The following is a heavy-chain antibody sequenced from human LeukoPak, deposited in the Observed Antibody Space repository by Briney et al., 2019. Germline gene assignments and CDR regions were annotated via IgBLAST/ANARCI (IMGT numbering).Heavy chain of an antibody. D-gene: IGHD3-10*01. CDR3: ARRWVGLRGAPLTNWFDP. V-gene: IGHV4-39*07. Sequence: PSETLSLTCTVSGGSISTNKYYWGWIRQPPGKGLEWIGEVNHSGSTNYNPSLKSRVTISVDTSKNQFSLKLSSVTAADTAVYYCARRWVGLRGAPLTNWFDPWGQGTLVTVSS. CDR1: GGSISTNKYY. CDR2: VNHSGST. J-gene: IGHJ5*02.